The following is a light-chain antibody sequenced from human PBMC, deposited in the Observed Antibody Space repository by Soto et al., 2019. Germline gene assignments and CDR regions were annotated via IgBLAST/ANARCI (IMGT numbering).Light chain of an antibody. CDR1: QSISSL. CDR3: QQYENFSP. V-gene: IGKV1-5*03. J-gene: IGKJ4*02. CDR2: NTS. Sequence: DIPMTQSPSTLSASVGDRVTNACRASQSISSLLAWYQQKPGKGRKLLIYNTSSLQSGVPSRFIGSGSGTEFTLTISSLQPDDFATYYCQQYENFSPFGGGTKVEIK.